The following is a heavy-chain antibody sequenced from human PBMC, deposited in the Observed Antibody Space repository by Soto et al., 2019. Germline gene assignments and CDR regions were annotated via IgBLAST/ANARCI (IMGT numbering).Heavy chain of an antibody. Sequence: SETLSLTCTVSGGSISSVGYYWSWIRQHPGKGLEWIGYIFYSGSTYYNPSLKSRVTISVDTSKNQFSLKLSSVTAADTAVYFCARAPGDYLDYWGQGTLVTVSS. CDR1: GGSISSVGYY. CDR2: IFYSGST. J-gene: IGHJ4*02. V-gene: IGHV4-31*03. CDR3: ARAPGDYLDY.